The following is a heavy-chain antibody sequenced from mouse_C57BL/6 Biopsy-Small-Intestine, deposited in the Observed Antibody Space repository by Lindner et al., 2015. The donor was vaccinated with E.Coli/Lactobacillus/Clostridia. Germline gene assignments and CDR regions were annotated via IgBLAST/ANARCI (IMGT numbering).Heavy chain of an antibody. V-gene: IGHV1-18*01. J-gene: IGHJ4*01. CDR3: AFTVEDYYAMDY. D-gene: IGHD1-1*01. CDR2: INPNNGGT. Sequence: VQLQESGPELVKPGASVKIPCKASGYTFTDYNMDWVKQSHGKSLEWIGDINPNNGGTIYNQKFKGKATLTVDQSSSTAYMQLNSLTSEDSAVYYCAFTVEDYYAMDYWGQGTSVTVSS. CDR1: GYTFTDYN.